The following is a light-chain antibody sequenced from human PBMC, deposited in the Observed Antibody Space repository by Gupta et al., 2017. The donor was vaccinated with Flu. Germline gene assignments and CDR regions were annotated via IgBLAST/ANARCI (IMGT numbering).Light chain of an antibody. J-gene: IGLJ3*02. CDR2: RNN. V-gene: IGLV1-47*01. CDR3: EAWDDSLSGRWV. Sequence: SVLTQPPSASGPPGQRVTISCSGSSSNIGSNYVYWYQQLPGTAPNLLIYRNNQRPSGGPDRVSGSKSGTSASLAISGLRSEEEADYYCEAWDDSLSGRWVFGGGTKLTVL. CDR1: SSNIGSNY.